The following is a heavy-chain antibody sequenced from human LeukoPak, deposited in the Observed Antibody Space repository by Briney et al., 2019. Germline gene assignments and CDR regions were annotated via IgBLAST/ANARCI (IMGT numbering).Heavy chain of an antibody. D-gene: IGHD6-19*01. CDR1: GFTFSGSA. V-gene: IGHV3-73*01. CDR3: TTPRIAVAGTHDY. CDR2: IRSKANSYAT. Sequence: GGSLRLSCAASGFTFSGSAMHWVRQASGKGLEWVGRIRSKANSYATAYAASVKGRFTISRDDSRNTAYLQMNSLKTGDSAVYYCTTPRIAVAGTHDYWGQGTLVTVSS. J-gene: IGHJ4*02.